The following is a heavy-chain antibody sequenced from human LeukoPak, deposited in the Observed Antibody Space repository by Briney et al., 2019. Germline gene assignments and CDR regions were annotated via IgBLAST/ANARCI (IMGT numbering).Heavy chain of an antibody. J-gene: IGHJ6*03. Sequence: SETLSLTCAVYGGSFSGYYWSWIRQPPGKGLEWIGEINHSGSTNYNPSLKSRVTISVDTPKNQFSLKLSSVTAADTAVYYCARGLRGIVVVPAAVVRTKYYYYYMDVWGKGTTVTVSS. CDR3: ARGLRGIVVVPAAVVRTKYYYYYMDV. V-gene: IGHV4-34*01. CDR1: GGSFSGYY. CDR2: INHSGST. D-gene: IGHD2-2*01.